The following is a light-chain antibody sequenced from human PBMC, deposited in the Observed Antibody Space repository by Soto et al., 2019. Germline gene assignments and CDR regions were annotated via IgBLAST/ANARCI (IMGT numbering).Light chain of an antibody. CDR1: QSVSSSY. CDR2: GTS. CDR3: QQYSDSAWT. V-gene: IGKV3-20*01. Sequence: EIVLTQSPGTLSLSPGERATLSCRASQSVSSSYLAWYQQKPGQAPRRLIFGTSHRATDITDRFSGSGSESDFTLTITRLEPEDFAVYYCQQYSDSAWTFGQGTRVEIK. J-gene: IGKJ1*01.